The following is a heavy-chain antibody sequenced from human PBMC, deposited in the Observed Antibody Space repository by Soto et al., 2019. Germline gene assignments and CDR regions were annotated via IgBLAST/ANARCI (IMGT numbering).Heavy chain of an antibody. CDR1: GFTFSSYS. D-gene: IGHD3-10*01. J-gene: IGHJ6*02. Sequence: EVQLVESGGGLVKPGGSLRLSCAASGFTFSSYSMNWVRQAPGKGLEWVSSISSSSSYIYYADSVKGRFTISRDNAKNSLYRRMNSLRAEDTGVYYCVRDEYGSGRYYFVWGPWTTVTVSS. CDR2: ISSSSSYI. V-gene: IGHV3-21*01. CDR3: VRDEYGSGRYYFV.